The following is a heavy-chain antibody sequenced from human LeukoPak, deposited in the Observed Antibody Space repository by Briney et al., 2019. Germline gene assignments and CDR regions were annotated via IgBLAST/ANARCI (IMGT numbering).Heavy chain of an antibody. CDR3: ARATTTRTRFDY. D-gene: IGHD4-17*01. V-gene: IGHV3-53*01. Sequence: GGSLRLSCAASGFTVSSNYMSWVRQAPGKGLEWVSVIYSGGSTYYADSVKGRFTVSRDNSKNTLYLQMNSLRDEDTAVYFCARATTTRTRFDYWGQGTLVTVSS. CDR2: IYSGGST. CDR1: GFTVSSNY. J-gene: IGHJ4*02.